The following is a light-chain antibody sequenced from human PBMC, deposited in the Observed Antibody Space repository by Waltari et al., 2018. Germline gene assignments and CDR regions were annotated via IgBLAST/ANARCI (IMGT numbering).Light chain of an antibody. J-gene: IGKJ1*01. CDR3: QQSYSTPGT. V-gene: IGKV1-39*01. CDR1: QNISSY. Sequence: DIQMTQSPSSLSASVGDRVTITCRASQNISSYLNWYQQKPGKAPKLLIYAASSLQSGVPSRFSGSGSGTDFTLTISSLQPEDFATYYCQQSYSTPGTFGQGTNVEIK. CDR2: AAS.